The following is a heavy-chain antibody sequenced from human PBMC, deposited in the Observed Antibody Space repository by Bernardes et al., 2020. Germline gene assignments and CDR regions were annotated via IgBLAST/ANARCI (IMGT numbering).Heavy chain of an antibody. CDR2: ISGRSNSI. D-gene: IGHD1-26*01. J-gene: IGHJ6*02. V-gene: IGHV3-21*01. CDR3: ARSKGVSGRPDYYYYGVDV. Sequence: GGSLRLSCAASRFTFSSYNMNWVRQAPGKGPEWVSSISGRSNSIYYADSVKGRFSISRDSAKNSLYLQMDSLRVEDTAVYYCARSKGVSGRPDYYYYGVDVWGQGTTVTVSS. CDR1: RFTFSSYN.